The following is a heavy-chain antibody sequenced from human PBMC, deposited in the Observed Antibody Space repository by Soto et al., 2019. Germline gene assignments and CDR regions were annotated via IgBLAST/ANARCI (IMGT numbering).Heavy chain of an antibody. CDR1: GFTFSSYG. D-gene: IGHD2-2*01. CDR2: IWYDGSQT. V-gene: IGHV3-33*01. J-gene: IGHJ4*02. CDR3: AREVYCTTTTCSPLGY. Sequence: GGSLRLSCAASGFTFSSYGMHWVRQAPGKGLEWVAVIWYDGSQTYYADSVKGRFTISRDNSKNTLYLQMNSLRTEDTALYYCAREVYCTTTTCSPLGYWGQGTLVTVSS.